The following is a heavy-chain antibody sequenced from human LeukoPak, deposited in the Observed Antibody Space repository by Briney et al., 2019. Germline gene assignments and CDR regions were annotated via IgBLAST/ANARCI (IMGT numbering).Heavy chain of an antibody. J-gene: IGHJ5*02. Sequence: GGSLRLSCAASGFTFSSYSMNWVRQAPGKGLEWVSSISSSSSYIYYADSVKGRFTISRDNAKNSLYPQMNSLRAEDTAVYYCARGSRQQYYGSGSPQRFDPWGQGTLVTVSS. CDR3: ARGSRQQYYGSGSPQRFDP. D-gene: IGHD3-10*01. V-gene: IGHV3-21*01. CDR1: GFTFSSYS. CDR2: ISSSSSYI.